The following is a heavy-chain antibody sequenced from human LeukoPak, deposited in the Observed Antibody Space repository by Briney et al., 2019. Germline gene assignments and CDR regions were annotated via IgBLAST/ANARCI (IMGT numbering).Heavy chain of an antibody. V-gene: IGHV3-48*01. CDR1: GFTFSSYS. CDR3: ARANNYYYGMDV. Sequence: PGGSLRLSCAASGFTFSSYSMNWVRQAPGKGREWVSYISSSSSTIYYADSVKGRFTISRDNAKNSLYLQMNSLRAEDTAVYYCARANNYYYGMDVWGQGTTVTVSS. CDR2: ISSSSSTI. J-gene: IGHJ6*02.